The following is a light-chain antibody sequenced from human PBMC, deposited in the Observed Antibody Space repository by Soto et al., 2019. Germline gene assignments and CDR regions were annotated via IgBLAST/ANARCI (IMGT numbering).Light chain of an antibody. CDR3: SSYTTSNTRQIV. J-gene: IGLJ1*01. CDR2: DVS. CDR1: SSDVGGYNY. V-gene: IGLV2-14*03. Sequence: QSALTQPASVSGYPGQSITISCTGTSSDVGGYNYVSWYQHHPGKAPKLIIYDVSNRPSGVSNRFSGSKSGNTASLTISGLQPEDAADYYCSSYTTSNTRQIVFGTGTKVTVL.